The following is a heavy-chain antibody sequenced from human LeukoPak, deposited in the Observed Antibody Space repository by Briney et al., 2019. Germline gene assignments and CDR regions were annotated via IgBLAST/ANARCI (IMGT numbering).Heavy chain of an antibody. D-gene: IGHD3-3*01. CDR1: GFTVSSNY. Sequence: GGSLRLSCAASGFTVSSNYMSWVRQAPGKGLEWVSYISSSSSTIYYADSVKGRFTISRDNAKNSLYLQMNSLRAEDTAVYYCARGDFWSGYYYWGQGTLVTVSS. V-gene: IGHV3-48*01. CDR3: ARGDFWSGYYY. CDR2: ISSSSSTI. J-gene: IGHJ4*02.